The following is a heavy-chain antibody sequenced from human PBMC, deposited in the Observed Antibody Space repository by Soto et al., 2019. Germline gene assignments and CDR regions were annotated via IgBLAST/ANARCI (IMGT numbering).Heavy chain of an antibody. CDR2: ISSSSSYI. J-gene: IGHJ3*02. Sequence: LRLSCAASGFTFSSYSMNWVRQAPGKGLERVSSISSSSSYIYYADSVKGRFTISRDNAKNSLYLQMNSLRAEDTAVYYCARMVGATTYDPLDDAFDIWGQGTMVTVSS. CDR3: ARMVGATTYDPLDDAFDI. CDR1: GFTFSSYS. V-gene: IGHV3-21*01. D-gene: IGHD1-26*01.